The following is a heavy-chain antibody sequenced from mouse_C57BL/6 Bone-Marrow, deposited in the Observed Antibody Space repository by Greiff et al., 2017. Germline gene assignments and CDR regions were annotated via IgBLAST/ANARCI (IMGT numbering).Heavy chain of an antibody. CDR2: ISDGGSYT. J-gene: IGHJ3*01. V-gene: IGHV5-4*03. D-gene: IGHD1-1*01. CDR1: GFTFRSYA. Sequence: EVMLVESGGGLVKPGGSLKLSCAASGFTFRSYAMSWVRQTPDKRLEWVATISDGGSYTYYPDNVKGRCTLSRDNAKNNLYLQMSHLKSEDTAMYYCARGLYYYGSSYFAYWGQGTLVTVSA. CDR3: ARGLYYYGSSYFAY.